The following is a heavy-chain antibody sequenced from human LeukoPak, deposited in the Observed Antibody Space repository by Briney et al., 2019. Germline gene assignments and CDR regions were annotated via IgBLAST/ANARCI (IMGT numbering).Heavy chain of an antibody. CDR1: GYTFTSCG. J-gene: IGHJ4*02. D-gene: IGHD1-26*01. Sequence: ASVKVSLKASGYTFTSCGISWVRQPPGQGLEWVGWISAYNGNTNYAHKLRGKVTMTTDTSTTTAYMELRSLRSEDTAVYYCARDNDSRDLLHFDYWGKGTLVTVSS. CDR2: ISAYNGNT. CDR3: ARDNDSRDLLHFDY. V-gene: IGHV1-18*01.